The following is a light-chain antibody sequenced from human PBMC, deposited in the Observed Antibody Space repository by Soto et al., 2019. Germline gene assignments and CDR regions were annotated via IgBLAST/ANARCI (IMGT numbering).Light chain of an antibody. J-gene: IGKJ2*01. CDR1: QSVSSN. Sequence: EIVMTQSPATLSVSPGERATLSCRASQSVSSNLAWYQQKPGQAPRLLIYGASPRATGIPARFSGSGSGTEFPLTISSLQSEDFAVYYCQQYNKWPPYTFGQGTKLEIK. V-gene: IGKV3-15*01. CDR2: GAS. CDR3: QQYNKWPPYT.